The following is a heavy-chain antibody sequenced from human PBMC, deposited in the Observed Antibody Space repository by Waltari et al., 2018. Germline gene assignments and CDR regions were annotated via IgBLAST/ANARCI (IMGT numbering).Heavy chain of an antibody. CDR1: DAPSSGNY. CDR2: IHPSGST. CDR3: ARGPHYDILTGYSYYFDY. Sequence: QVQLHESGQGLVKPSETLSPTCPASDAPSSGNYWSWTRQPAGKGLEWIGRIHPSGSTKDNPSLKSRLTMSVDTSKNQLSLKLSSVTAADTAVYYCARGPHYDILTGYSYYFDYWGQGTRVTVSS. J-gene: IGHJ4*02. D-gene: IGHD3-9*01. V-gene: IGHV4-4*07.